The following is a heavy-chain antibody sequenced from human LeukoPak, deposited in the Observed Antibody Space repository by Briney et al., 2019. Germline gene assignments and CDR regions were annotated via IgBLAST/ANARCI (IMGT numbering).Heavy chain of an antibody. CDR3: AKGTGYAVSYFDY. CDR2: ISGSSDSI. Sequence: GGSLRLSCKVSGFTFSSYAMSWVRQAPGKGLEWISAISGSSDSIYYADSVKGRFTISRDNAKNSLYLQMNSLRAEDTAVYYCAKGTGYAVSYFDYWGQGTLVTVSS. V-gene: IGHV3-23*01. D-gene: IGHD2-15*01. J-gene: IGHJ4*02. CDR1: GFTFSSYA.